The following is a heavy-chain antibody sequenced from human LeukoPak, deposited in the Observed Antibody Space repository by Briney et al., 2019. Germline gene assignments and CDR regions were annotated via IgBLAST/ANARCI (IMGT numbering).Heavy chain of an antibody. D-gene: IGHD2-15*01. CDR2: ISSSSRYI. J-gene: IGHJ4*02. V-gene: IGHV3-21*04. CDR3: AKGFLEYCSGSRCYGFDY. Sequence: GGSLRLSCAASGFTFSSCSVNWVRQAPGKGLEWVSSISSSSRYIYYADSVKGRFTISRDNSKNTLYLQMNSLRVEDTAVYYCAKGFLEYCSGSRCYGFDYWGQGTLVSVSS. CDR1: GFTFSSCS.